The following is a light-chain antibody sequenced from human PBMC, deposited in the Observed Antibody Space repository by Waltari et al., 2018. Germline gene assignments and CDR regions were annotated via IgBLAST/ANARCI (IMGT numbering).Light chain of an antibody. CDR1: NSDIGTYNY. J-gene: IGLJ3*02. V-gene: IGLV2-8*01. CDR3: SSYAGSNNLGV. Sequence: QSALTQPPSASGSPGQSVSISCTGANSDIGTYNYVSWYQHPPGKAPRLIIYEVDKRPSGVPDRFSGSKSGYTASLTVSGLQAEDEADYYCSSYAGSNNLGVFGGGTKLTVL. CDR2: EVD.